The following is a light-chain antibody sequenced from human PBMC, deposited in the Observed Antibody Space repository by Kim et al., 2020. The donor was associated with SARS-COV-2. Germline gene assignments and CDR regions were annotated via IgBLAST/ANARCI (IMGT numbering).Light chain of an antibody. CDR3: SSSASSSTYV. Sequence: QSALTQPASVSGSPGQSITISCTGTSSDIGGYNYVSWYQQYPGKAPKLLIYDVTKRPSGVSNRFSGSKSGITVSLTISGLQAEDEADYYCSSSASSSTYVFGIGTKVTVL. CDR2: DVT. CDR1: SSDIGGYNY. V-gene: IGLV2-14*01. J-gene: IGLJ1*01.